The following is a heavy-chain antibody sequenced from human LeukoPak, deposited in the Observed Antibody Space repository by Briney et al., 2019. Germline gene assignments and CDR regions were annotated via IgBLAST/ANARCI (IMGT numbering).Heavy chain of an antibody. J-gene: IGHJ3*02. CDR3: AIYRATTRANYAFDI. CDR1: GYTFSSFY. CDR2: IYPSGGRT. Sequence: GASVKVSCKASGYTFSSFYIHWLRQAPGQAPEWMGIIYPSGGRTHYAEKFQGRITMARDMSTNTVHLELSSLRSEDTAVYYCAIYRATTRANYAFDIWGQGTMVTVSS. V-gene: IGHV1-46*01. D-gene: IGHD1-26*01.